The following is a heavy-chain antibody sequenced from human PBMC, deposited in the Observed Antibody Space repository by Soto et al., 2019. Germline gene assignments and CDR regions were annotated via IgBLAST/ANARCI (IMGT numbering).Heavy chain of an antibody. Sequence: QVQLVQSGAEVKKPGASVKVSCKPSGYTFTSFDINWVRQATGQGLEWMGWMNPSSGNTGYAPKFQGRVIMTWDTSINTAYMELGSLRSEDTAVYYCAKAGKGGHTATDYWGQGTPVIVSS. D-gene: IGHD5-18*01. CDR2: MNPSSGNT. CDR3: AKAGKGGHTATDY. V-gene: IGHV1-8*01. J-gene: IGHJ4*01. CDR1: GYTFTSFD.